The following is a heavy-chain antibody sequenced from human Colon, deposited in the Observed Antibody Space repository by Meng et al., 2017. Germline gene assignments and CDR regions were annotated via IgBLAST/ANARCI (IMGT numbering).Heavy chain of an antibody. CDR2: IAGTGSST. CDR3: AKDNGWQSDC. CDR1: GFTFSNSA. D-gene: IGHD2-15*01. J-gene: IGHJ4*02. Sequence: GGSLRLSCAASGFTFSNSAMSWVRQAPGKGLEWVSAIAGTGSSTFYADSVKGRFTASRDNSKNTLFLHMNSLRAEDTAVYYCAKDNGWQSDCWGQGTLVTVSS. V-gene: IGHV3-23*01.